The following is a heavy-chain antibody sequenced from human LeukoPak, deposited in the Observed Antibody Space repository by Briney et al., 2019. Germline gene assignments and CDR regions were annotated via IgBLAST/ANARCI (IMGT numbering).Heavy chain of an antibody. CDR1: GFTFSSYG. Sequence: QTGGSLRLSCAASGFTFSSYGMHWVGQAPGKGLEWVAVISYDGSNKYYADSVKGRFTISRDNSKNTLYLQMNSLRAEDTAVYYCAKDGVVYYYDSSGYYYFDYWGQGTLVTVSS. D-gene: IGHD3-22*01. CDR2: ISYDGSNK. J-gene: IGHJ4*02. CDR3: AKDGVVYYYDSSGYYYFDY. V-gene: IGHV3-30*18.